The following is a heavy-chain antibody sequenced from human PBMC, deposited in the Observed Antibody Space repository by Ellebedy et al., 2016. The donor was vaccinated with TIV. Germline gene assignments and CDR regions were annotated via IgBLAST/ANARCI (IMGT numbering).Heavy chain of an antibody. CDR1: GSTFSSYW. D-gene: IGHD2-2*01. J-gene: IGHJ3*02. V-gene: IGHV3-7*01. Sequence: GESLKISCADSGSTFSSYWMTWVRQPPGKGLEWVANIKQDGRDKYYVDSVRGRFTISRDNAKNSLYLQMNSLTVEETAVYYCARRYCTISRCFAASWASLDMWGQGTMVTVSS. CDR2: IKQDGRDK. CDR3: ARRYCTISRCFAASWASLDM.